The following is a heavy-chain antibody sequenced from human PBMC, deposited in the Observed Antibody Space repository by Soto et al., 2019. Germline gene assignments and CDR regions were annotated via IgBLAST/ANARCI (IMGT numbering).Heavy chain of an antibody. Sequence: EVQLVESGGGLVQPGGSLRLSCAASGFTFSSYWMHWVRQAPGKGLVWVSRINSDGSSTSYADSVKGRFTISRDNAKNTLYLQMNSLRAEDTAVYYCASGYCSSTSCPRWDYYYGMDVWGQGTTVTVSS. CDR1: GFTFSSYW. CDR2: INSDGSST. J-gene: IGHJ6*02. D-gene: IGHD2-2*01. V-gene: IGHV3-74*01. CDR3: ASGYCSSTSCPRWDYYYGMDV.